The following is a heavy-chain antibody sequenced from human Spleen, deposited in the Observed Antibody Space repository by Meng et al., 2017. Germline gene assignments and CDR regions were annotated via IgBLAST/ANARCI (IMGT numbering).Heavy chain of an antibody. Sequence: VQLQASGPGLVRPLETLSLTCTVAGDSVSSANYYWSWIRQPPGKELEWIGYIFYSGSTIYNPSLKSRVTMSVDTSKNQFSLNLSSVTAADTAVYYCARAFCRGGGCYTFDYWGQGTLVTVSS. CDR3: ARAFCRGGGCYTFDY. D-gene: IGHD2-15*01. J-gene: IGHJ4*02. CDR1: GDSVSSANYY. V-gene: IGHV4-61*01. CDR2: IFYSGST.